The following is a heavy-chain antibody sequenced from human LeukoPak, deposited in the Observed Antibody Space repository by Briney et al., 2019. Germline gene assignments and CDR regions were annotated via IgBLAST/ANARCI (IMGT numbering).Heavy chain of an antibody. V-gene: IGHV4-59*01. CDR3: ARDVGAAGHQYYYYGMDV. Sequence: PSETLSLTCTVSGGSISSYYWSWIRQPPGKGLEWIGYIYYSGSTNYNPSLKSRVIISVDTSKNQFSLKLSSVTAADTAVYYCARDVGAAGHQYYYYGMDVWGQGTTVTVSS. D-gene: IGHD6-13*01. CDR1: GGSISSYY. CDR2: IYYSGST. J-gene: IGHJ6*02.